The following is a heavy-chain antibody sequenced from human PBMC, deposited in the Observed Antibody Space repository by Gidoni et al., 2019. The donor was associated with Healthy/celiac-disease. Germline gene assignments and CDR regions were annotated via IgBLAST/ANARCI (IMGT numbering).Heavy chain of an antibody. D-gene: IGHD3-22*01. CDR2: MNPNSGNT. CDR1: GYTFTRYD. V-gene: IGHV1-8*01. Sequence: QVQLVQSGAEVKKPGASVKVSCTASGYTFTRYDINWVRQATGQGLEWMGWMNPNSGNTGYAQKFQGRVTMTRNTSISTAYMELSSLRSEDTAVYYCARNYYDSSGYYYFDYWGQGTLVTVSS. CDR3: ARNYYDSSGYYYFDY. J-gene: IGHJ4*02.